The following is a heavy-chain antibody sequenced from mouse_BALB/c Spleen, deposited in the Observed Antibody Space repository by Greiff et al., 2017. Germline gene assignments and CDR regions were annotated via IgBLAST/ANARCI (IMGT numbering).Heavy chain of an antibody. Sequence: EVQLVESGGGLVKPGGSLKLSCAASGFAFSSYDMSWVRQTPEKRLEWVAYISSGGGSTYYPDTVTGRFTISRDNAKNTLYLQMSSLKSEDTAMYYCARHKYDYFDYWGQGTTLTVSS. CDR1: GFAFSSYD. CDR3: ARHKYDYFDY. D-gene: IGHD2-14*01. V-gene: IGHV5-12-1*01. J-gene: IGHJ2*01. CDR2: ISSGGGST.